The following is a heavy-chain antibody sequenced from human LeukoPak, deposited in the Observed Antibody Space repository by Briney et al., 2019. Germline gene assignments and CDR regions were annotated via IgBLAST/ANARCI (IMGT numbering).Heavy chain of an antibody. J-gene: IGHJ4*02. D-gene: IGHD1-26*01. CDR3: SRASGDFDY. Sequence: PGGSLRLSCEASGFTFSSYWMHWVRQAPGKGLVWVSRINSDGSSTSYADSVKGRFTISRDNAKNTLYMQMSSLRAEDTAVYYCSRASGDFDYWGQGTLVTVSS. V-gene: IGHV3-74*01. CDR1: GFTFSSYW. CDR2: INSDGSST.